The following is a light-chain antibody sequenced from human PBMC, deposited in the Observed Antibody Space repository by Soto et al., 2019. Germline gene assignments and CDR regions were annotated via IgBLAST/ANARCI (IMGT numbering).Light chain of an antibody. CDR2: GAS. V-gene: IGKV3-15*01. J-gene: IGKJ5*01. CDR3: QQYYNWPRT. Sequence: EIVMTQSPATLSVSPGERTNLSFLASENIYTNLAWYQQKPGQAPRLLFYGASTRATGLPARFSGTGSGTEFTLTINSLQAEDSAVYYCQQYYNWPRTFGQGTRMEIK. CDR1: ENIYTN.